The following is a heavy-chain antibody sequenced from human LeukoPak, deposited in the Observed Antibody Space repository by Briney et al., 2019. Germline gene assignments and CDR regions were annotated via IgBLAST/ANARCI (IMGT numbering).Heavy chain of an antibody. CDR1: GFTFSSYA. CDR3: ARDAFRGSGWYAHFDY. V-gene: IGHV3-30-3*01. D-gene: IGHD6-19*01. Sequence: QSGGSLRLSCAASGFTFSSYAMHWVRKAPGKGLEWVAVISYDGSNKYYADSVKGRFTISRDNSKNTLYLQMNSLRAEDTAVYYCARDAFRGSGWYAHFDYWGQGTLVTVSS. J-gene: IGHJ4*02. CDR2: ISYDGSNK.